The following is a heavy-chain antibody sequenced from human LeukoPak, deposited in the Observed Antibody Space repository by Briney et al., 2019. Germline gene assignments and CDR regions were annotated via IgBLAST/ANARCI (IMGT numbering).Heavy chain of an antibody. J-gene: IGHJ4*02. CDR1: GFTFSSYW. CDR2: IGTDGSST. CDR3: ARDRYCSSASCYGGDY. D-gene: IGHD2-2*01. V-gene: IGHV3-74*01. Sequence: PGGSLRLSCVASGFTFSSYWMHWVRQAPGKGLVWVSRIGTDGSSTSYVDSVKGRFTISRDNAKNTLYLQMNSLRAEDTAVYYCARDRYCSSASCYGGDYWGQGTLVTVSS.